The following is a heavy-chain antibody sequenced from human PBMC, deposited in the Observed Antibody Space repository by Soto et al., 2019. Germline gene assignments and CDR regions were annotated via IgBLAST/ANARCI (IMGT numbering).Heavy chain of an antibody. J-gene: IGHJ3*02. CDR2: IRSKANSYAT. CDR3: TIVRPLRDIVATTGWDDAFDI. D-gene: IGHD5-12*01. Sequence: EVQLVESGGGLVLPGGSLKLSCAASGFTFSGSAMHWVRQASGKGLEWVGRIRSKANSYATAYAASVKGRFSISRDDSKNPAYLQMNSLKTEDTAVYYCTIVRPLRDIVATTGWDDAFDIWGQGTMVTVSS. V-gene: IGHV3-73*01. CDR1: GFTFSGSA.